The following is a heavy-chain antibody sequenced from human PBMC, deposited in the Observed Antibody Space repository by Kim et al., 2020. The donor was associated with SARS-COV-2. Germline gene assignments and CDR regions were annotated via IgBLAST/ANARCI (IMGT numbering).Heavy chain of an antibody. D-gene: IGHD3-16*01. Sequence: ASVKVSCKTSGHFFTRDSIHWVRQAPGQGLEWMGGIDCGNGNTIYSQKFQGRVTFTTDTSASTAYMELSFLRSEDPAVHYCLGGIYLDYWGQGTLVTVSS. CDR3: LGGIYLDY. CDR2: IDCGNGNT. V-gene: IGHV1-3*01. J-gene: IGHJ4*02. CDR1: GHFFTRDS.